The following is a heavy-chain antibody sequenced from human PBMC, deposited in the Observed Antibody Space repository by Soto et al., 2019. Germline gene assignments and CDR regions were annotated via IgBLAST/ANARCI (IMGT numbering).Heavy chain of an antibody. Sequence: QVQLVQSGAEVKKPGASVKVSCKASGYTFTSYDINWVRQATGQGLEWMGWMNPNSGNTGYAQKFQDRVTMTRNTSISTAYREPGSLSSDETAVYSCARVAYYDSSGHPDWFDPSCEGALVTVSS. CDR3: ARVAYYDSSGHPDWFDP. CDR2: MNPNSGNT. V-gene: IGHV1-8*01. CDR1: GYTFTSYD. D-gene: IGHD3-22*01. J-gene: IGHJ5*02.